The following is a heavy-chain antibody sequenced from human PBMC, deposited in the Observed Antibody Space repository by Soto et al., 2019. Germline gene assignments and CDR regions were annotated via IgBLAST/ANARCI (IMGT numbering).Heavy chain of an antibody. CDR1: GFTFSDYY. V-gene: IGHV3-72*01. Sequence: PGGSLRLSCAASGFTFSDYYVDWVRQVAGKRLEWVGRTRNRAHSNTPEYAPSVKGRFSISIDESKDSMYLQMTSLKIEDTAVYYCPRHTGGSYDYWGQGALVTVSS. D-gene: IGHD5-12*01. CDR3: PRHTGGSYDY. J-gene: IGHJ4*02. CDR2: TRNRAHSNTP.